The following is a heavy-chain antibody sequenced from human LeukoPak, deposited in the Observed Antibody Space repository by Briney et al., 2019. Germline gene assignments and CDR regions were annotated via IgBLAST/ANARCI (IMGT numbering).Heavy chain of an antibody. CDR1: GVTVSSNY. CDR3: ARAPGMEWPYDAFDI. V-gene: IGHV3-53*01. J-gene: IGHJ3*02. D-gene: IGHD3-3*01. CDR2: IYSGGST. Sequence: GGSLRLSCAASGVTVSSNYMSWVRQAPGKGLEWVSVIYSGGSTYYADSVKGRFTISRDNSKNTLYLQMNSLRAEDTAVYYCARAPGMEWPYDAFDIWGQGTMVTVSS.